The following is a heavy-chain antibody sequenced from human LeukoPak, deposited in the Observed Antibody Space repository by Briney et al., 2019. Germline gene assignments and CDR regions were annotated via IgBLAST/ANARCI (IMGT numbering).Heavy chain of an antibody. CDR2: IYTSGST. D-gene: IGHD3-10*01. CDR1: GGAISSGSHY. Sequence: SETLSLTCTVSGGAISSGSHYWSWIRQSAGKGLEWIGRIYTSGSTNYNPSLKSRVTISVDTSKNQFSLKLSSVTAADTAVYYCARDHPDYYGSGSYTRTTWFDPWGQGTLVTVSS. J-gene: IGHJ5*02. V-gene: IGHV4-61*02. CDR3: ARDHPDYYGSGSYTRTTWFDP.